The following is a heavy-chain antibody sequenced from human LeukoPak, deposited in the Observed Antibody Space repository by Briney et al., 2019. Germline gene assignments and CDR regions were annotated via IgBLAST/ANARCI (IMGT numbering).Heavy chain of an antibody. Sequence: SETLSLTCTVSGGSISSYYWGWIRQPPGRGLEWIGSIYYSGSTYYNPSLKSRVTISVDTSKNQFSLKPSSVTAADTAVYYCASDGPYANEYYYYYYGMDVWGQGTTVTVSS. CDR2: IYYSGST. CDR1: GGSISSYY. D-gene: IGHD1-1*01. V-gene: IGHV4-39*07. CDR3: ASDGPYANEYYYYYYGMDV. J-gene: IGHJ6*02.